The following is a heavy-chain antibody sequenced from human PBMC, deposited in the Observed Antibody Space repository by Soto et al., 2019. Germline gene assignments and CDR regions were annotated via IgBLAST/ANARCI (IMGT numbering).Heavy chain of an antibody. CDR1: GLMYSSYS. J-gene: IGHJ6*02. CDR3: ARVISWGCGTCSAVNQYYGMDV. Sequence: EVQLVESGGGLVKPGGSVRLSCVASGLMYSSYSMSWVRQAPGKGLEWVAFISLSGSQINYAASVEGRFTISRDNAKNAMYLQMNTVRVEDTGIYYCARVISWGCGTCSAVNQYYGMDVWGPGTTVTVSS. CDR2: ISLSGSQI. D-gene: IGHD3-16*01. V-gene: IGHV3-21*01.